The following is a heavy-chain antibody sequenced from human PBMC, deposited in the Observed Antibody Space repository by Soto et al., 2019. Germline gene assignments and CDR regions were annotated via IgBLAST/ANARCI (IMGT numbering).Heavy chain of an antibody. J-gene: IGHJ4*02. CDR3: ARQGEGFYRRQIDF. D-gene: IGHD3-10*01. CDR2: VFPGDSDT. CDR1: GFTFTSYW. Sequence: GESLKISCKGSGFTFTSYWIAWVRQMPGKGPEWMGVVFPGDSDTRYSPSFQGQVIISADKSTSTAYLQWSSLKASDSAIYYCARQGEGFYRRQIDFWGQGTLVKVSS. V-gene: IGHV5-51*01.